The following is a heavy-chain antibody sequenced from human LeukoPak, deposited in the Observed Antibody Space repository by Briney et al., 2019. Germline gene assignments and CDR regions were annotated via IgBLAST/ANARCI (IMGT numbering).Heavy chain of an antibody. D-gene: IGHD3-10*01. J-gene: IGHJ5*02. V-gene: IGHV4-34*01. CDR2: INHSGST. CDR1: GGSFSGYY. CDR3: AREMALLWFGELSAGGYVGWFDP. Sequence: SETLSLTCAVYGGSFSGYYWSWIRQPPGKGLEWIGEINHSGSTNYNPSLKSRVTISVDTSKNQFSLKLSSVTAADTAVYYCAREMALLWFGELSAGGYVGWFDPWGQGTLVTVSS.